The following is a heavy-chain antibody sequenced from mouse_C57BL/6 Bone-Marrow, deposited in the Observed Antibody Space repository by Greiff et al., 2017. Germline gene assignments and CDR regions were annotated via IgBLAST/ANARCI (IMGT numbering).Heavy chain of an antibody. V-gene: IGHV1-52*01. CDR1: GYTFTSYW. Sequence: QVQLQQPGAELVRPGSSVKLSCKASGYTFTSYWMHWVKQRPIQGLEWIGNIDPSDSDTHYNQKFKDKATLTVDKSSSRAYMQLSSLTSEDSAVYYCARSRWAWFAYWGQGTLVTVSA. D-gene: IGHD1-1*02. CDR2: IDPSDSDT. CDR3: ARSRWAWFAY. J-gene: IGHJ3*01.